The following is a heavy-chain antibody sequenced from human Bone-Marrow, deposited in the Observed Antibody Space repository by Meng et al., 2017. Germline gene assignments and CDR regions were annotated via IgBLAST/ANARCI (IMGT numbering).Heavy chain of an antibody. CDR3: ARDLESGSYYNFQH. Sequence: VQSGVGVKKPGPSVKVSCKASGGTFSSYAISWVRQAPGQGLEWMGGIIPIFGTANYAQKFQGRVTITADESTSTAYMELSSLRSEDTAVYYCARDLESGSYYNFQHWGQGTLVTVSS. CDR2: IIPIFGTA. CDR1: GGTFSSYA. V-gene: IGHV1-69*01. D-gene: IGHD1-26*01. J-gene: IGHJ1*01.